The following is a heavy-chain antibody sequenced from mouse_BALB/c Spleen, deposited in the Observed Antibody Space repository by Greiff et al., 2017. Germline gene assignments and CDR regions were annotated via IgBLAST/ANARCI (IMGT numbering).Heavy chain of an antibody. CDR3: ARENRLSNFFAY. CDR2: INSNGGST. V-gene: IGHV5-6-3*01. CDR1: GFTFSSYG. Sequence: EVHLVESGGGLVQPGGSLKLSCAASGFTFSSYGMSWVRQTPDKRLELVATINSNGGSTYYPDSVKGRFTISRDNAKNTLYLQMSSLKSEDTAMYYCARENRLSNFFAYWGQGTLVTVSA. J-gene: IGHJ3*01. D-gene: IGHD4-1*01.